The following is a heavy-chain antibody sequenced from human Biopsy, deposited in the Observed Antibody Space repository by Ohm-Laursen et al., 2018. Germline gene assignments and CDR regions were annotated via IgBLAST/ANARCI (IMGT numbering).Heavy chain of an antibody. J-gene: IGHJ6*02. CDR2: INHSGRT. CDR3: VRGVDYYDPYHYYALDV. V-gene: IGHV4-34*01. Sequence: TLSLTCAVNGESSSGYFWNWIRQPPGKGLEWIGEINHSGRTNYNPPLKSRVTISVDTSKNQFSLKVRSVTAADTAVYYCVRGVDYYDPYHYYALDVWGQGTTVTVSS. CDR1: GESSSGYF. D-gene: IGHD3-22*01.